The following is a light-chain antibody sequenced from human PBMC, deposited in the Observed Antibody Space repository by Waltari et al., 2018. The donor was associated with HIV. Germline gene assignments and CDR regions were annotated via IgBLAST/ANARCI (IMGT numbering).Light chain of an antibody. CDR2: WAS. J-gene: IGKJ4*01. Sequence: DIVMTQSPDSLAVSLGERATINCKSSQTVLYTSNNKNYLAWYQQKPGQPPKLLIYWASTRESGVPDRFSGSGSGTDFTLTISNMQAADVAVYYCQQYYGNPLTFSGGTKVEIK. CDR1: QTVLYTSNNKNY. V-gene: IGKV4-1*01. CDR3: QQYYGNPLT.